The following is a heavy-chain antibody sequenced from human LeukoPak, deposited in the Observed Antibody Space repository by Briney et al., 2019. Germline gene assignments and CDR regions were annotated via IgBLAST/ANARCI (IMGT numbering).Heavy chain of an antibody. D-gene: IGHD1-7*01. CDR1: GGTLSSYA. J-gene: IGHJ3*02. Sequence: SVKVSCKASGGTLSSYAISWVPQAPGQGLEWMGRIIPILGIANYAQKFQGRVTITADKSTSTAYMELSSLRSEDTAVYYCARFAPTTDAFDIWGQGTMVTVSS. CDR3: ARFAPTTDAFDI. CDR2: IIPILGIA. V-gene: IGHV1-69*04.